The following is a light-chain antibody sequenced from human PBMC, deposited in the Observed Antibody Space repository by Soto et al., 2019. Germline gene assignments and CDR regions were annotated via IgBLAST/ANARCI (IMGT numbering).Light chain of an antibody. CDR1: SSDVGGNH. CDR3: SSHTSTSRYV. J-gene: IGLJ1*01. V-gene: IGLV2-14*03. Sequence: QSVLTQPASVSVSPGQSITLSCTGTSSDVGGNHVSWYQQHPGKAPRLIIYDVSNRPSGISNRFSGSKSDNTASLTISGLQADDEADYYCSSHTSTSRYVFGTGTKVTVL. CDR2: DVS.